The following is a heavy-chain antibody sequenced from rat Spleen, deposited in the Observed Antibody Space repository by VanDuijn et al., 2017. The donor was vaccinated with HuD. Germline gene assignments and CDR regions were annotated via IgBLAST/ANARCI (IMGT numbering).Heavy chain of an antibody. V-gene: IGHV2-41*01. CDR2: IWNTGGT. CDR1: GFSLTSYN. J-gene: IGHJ2*01. CDR3: ARDGTTRVVRFGYSGGFDY. Sequence: QVQLKESGPGLVQPSQTLSLTCTVAGFSLTSYNVHWVRQPPGKGLEWMGVIWNTGGTRYNSALKSRLSISKDTSKSQVFLKMNSLQTEDTATYYCARDGTTRVVRFGYSGGFDYWGQGVMVTVSS. D-gene: IGHD1-1*01.